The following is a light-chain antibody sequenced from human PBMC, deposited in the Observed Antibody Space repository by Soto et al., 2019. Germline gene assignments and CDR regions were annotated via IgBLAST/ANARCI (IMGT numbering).Light chain of an antibody. V-gene: IGLV1-51*01. CDR1: SSNIGNNF. J-gene: IGLJ2*01. CDR2: DNN. CDR3: GTWHTSLSAVV. Sequence: QSVLTQPPSVSAAPGQKVTISCSGSSSNIGNNFVSWYQQLPGTAPKLLIYDNNKRPSGIPDRFSGSKSGTSATLGITGLQTGDEADHYCGTWHTSLSAVVFGGGTKLTVL.